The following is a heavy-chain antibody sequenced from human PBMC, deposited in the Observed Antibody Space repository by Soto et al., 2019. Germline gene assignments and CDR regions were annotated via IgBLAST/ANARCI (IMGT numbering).Heavy chain of an antibody. Sequence: TSETLSLTCTVSGDPISSSNYHWGWIRQPPGKGLEWIGSVYYSGSTYYNPSLKSRVTISIDASKNQFSLNLNSVTATDTAVYYCARHRGPTGPNYWGQGTLVTVSS. V-gene: IGHV4-39*01. J-gene: IGHJ4*02. CDR2: VYYSGST. D-gene: IGHD3-10*01. CDR3: ARHRGPTGPNY. CDR1: GDPISSSNYH.